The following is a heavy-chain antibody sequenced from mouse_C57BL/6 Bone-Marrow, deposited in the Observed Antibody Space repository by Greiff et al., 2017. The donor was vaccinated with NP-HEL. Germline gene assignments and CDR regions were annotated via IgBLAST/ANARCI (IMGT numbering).Heavy chain of an antibody. CDR2: IYPGDGDN. D-gene: IGHD1-1*01. Sequence: QVQLQQSGPELVKPGASVKISCKASGYAFSSSWMNWVKQRPGKGLEWIGRIYPGDGDNNYNGKFKGKATLTVDKSSSTAYMQLSSLTSEDSAVYFCARPFTTVVALDAMDYWGQGTSVTVSS. CDR1: GYAFSSSW. V-gene: IGHV1-82*01. CDR3: ARPFTTVVALDAMDY. J-gene: IGHJ4*01.